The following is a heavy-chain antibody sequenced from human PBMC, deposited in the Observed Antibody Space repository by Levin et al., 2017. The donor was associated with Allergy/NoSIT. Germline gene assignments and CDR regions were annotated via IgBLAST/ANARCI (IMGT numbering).Heavy chain of an antibody. Sequence: GGSLRLSCEVSGYSFTSYWIGWVRQMPGKGLEWMGIIYPGDSDTRYSPSFQGQVTISADKSISTAYLQWSSLKASDTAMYYCARLWFGELSAFDYWGQGTLVTVSS. CDR2: IYPGDSDT. D-gene: IGHD3-10*01. CDR1: GYSFTSYW. V-gene: IGHV5-51*01. CDR3: ARLWFGELSAFDY. J-gene: IGHJ4*02.